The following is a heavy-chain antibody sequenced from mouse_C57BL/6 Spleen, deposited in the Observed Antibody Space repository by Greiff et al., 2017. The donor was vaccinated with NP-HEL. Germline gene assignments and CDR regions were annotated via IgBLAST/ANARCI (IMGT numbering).Heavy chain of an antibody. CDR2: IYPGDGDT. CDR1: GYTFTSYW. Sequence: QVQVKQSGPELVKPGASVKISCKASGYTFTSYWMHWVKQRPGQGLEWIGRIYPGDGDTNYNGKFKGKATLTAAKSSSTAYMQLSSLTSEDSAVYFCARLRYHYAMDYWGQGTSVTVSS. V-gene: IGHV1-82*01. CDR3: ARLRYHYAMDY. D-gene: IGHD1-1*01. J-gene: IGHJ4*01.